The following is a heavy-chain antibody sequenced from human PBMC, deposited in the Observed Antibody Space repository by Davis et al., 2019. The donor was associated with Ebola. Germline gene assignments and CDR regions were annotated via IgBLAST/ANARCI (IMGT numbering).Heavy chain of an antibody. J-gene: IGHJ6*04. Sequence: ASVKVSCKASGYTFTSYGISWVRQAPGQGLEWMGWISAYNGNTNYAQKLQGRVTMTTDTSTSTAYMELRSLRSDDTAVYYCARDRVGHTSYYYYGMDVWGKGTTVTVSS. CDR3: ARDRVGHTSYYYYGMDV. V-gene: IGHV1-18*04. D-gene: IGHD1-26*01. CDR1: GYTFTSYG. CDR2: ISAYNGNT.